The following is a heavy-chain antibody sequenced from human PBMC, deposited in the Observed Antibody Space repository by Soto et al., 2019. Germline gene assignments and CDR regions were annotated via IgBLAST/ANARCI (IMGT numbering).Heavy chain of an antibody. V-gene: IGHV4-34*01. D-gene: IGHD5-12*01. J-gene: IGHJ6*02. CDR1: GGSFSGYY. Sequence: LSLTCAVYGGSFSGYYWSWIRQPPGKGLEWIGEINHSGSTNYNPSLKSRVTISVDTSKNQFSLKLSSVTAADTAVYYCARAPGSDYDSHYYYYYGMDVWGQGTTVTVSS. CDR3: ARAPGSDYDSHYYYYYGMDV. CDR2: INHSGST.